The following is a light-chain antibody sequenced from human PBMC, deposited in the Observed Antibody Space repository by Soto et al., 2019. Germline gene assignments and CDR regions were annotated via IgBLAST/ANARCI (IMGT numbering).Light chain of an antibody. V-gene: IGKV1-5*03. CDR2: KAS. J-gene: IGKJ2*01. Sequence: IQMTQSPSTLSASVGDRVTITCRASQSISIWLAWYQQKPGKAPKLLIYKASILESGVPSRFSGSGSGSEFTLTISSLHPDDFATYYCQQYNTYLGTFGQGTKLEIK. CDR3: QQYNTYLGT. CDR1: QSISIW.